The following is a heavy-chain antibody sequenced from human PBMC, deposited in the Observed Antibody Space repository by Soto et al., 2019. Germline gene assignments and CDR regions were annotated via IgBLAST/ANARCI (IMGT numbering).Heavy chain of an antibody. CDR3: ARVGVRGVILN. CDR1: GGSISSYY. J-gene: IGHJ4*02. Sequence: PSETLSLTCTVSGGSISSYYWSWIRQPPGKGLEWIGYIYYSGSTNYNPSLKSRVTISVDTSKNQFSLKLSSVTAADTAVYYCARVGVRGVILNWGQGTLVTVSS. D-gene: IGHD3-10*01. CDR2: IYYSGST. V-gene: IGHV4-59*01.